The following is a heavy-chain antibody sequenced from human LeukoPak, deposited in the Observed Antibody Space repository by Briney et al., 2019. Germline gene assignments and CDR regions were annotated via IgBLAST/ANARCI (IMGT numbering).Heavy chain of an antibody. CDR2: INPNSGGT. CDR1: GYTFTGYY. CDR3: ARVSDGPYYFDY. V-gene: IGHV1-2*02. J-gene: IGHJ4*02. Sequence: ASVKVSCRASGYTFTGYYMHWVRQAPGQGLEWMGWINPNSGGTNYAQKFQGRVTMTRDTSISTAYMELSRLRSDDTAVYYCARVSDGPYYFDYWGQGTLVTVSS.